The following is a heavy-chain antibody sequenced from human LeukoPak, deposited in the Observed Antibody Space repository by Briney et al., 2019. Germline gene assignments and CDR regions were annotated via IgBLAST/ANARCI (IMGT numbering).Heavy chain of an antibody. D-gene: IGHD6-19*01. J-gene: IGHJ3*02. CDR2: IYYSGST. Sequence: SETLSLTCTVSGGSISSFYWSWLRQPPGKGLEWIGYIYYSGSTNYNPSLKSRVTISVDTSKNQFSLKLSSVTAADTAVYYCARPYSSGWYGAFDIWGQGTMVTVSS. V-gene: IGHV4-59*08. CDR3: ARPYSSGWYGAFDI. CDR1: GGSISSFY.